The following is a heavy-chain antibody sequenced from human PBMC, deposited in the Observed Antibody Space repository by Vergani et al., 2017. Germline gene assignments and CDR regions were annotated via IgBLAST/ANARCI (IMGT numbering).Heavy chain of an antibody. Sequence: QLQLQESGPGLVKPSETLALTCTVSGGSISSSSYYWGWIRQPPGKGLEWIGRIYYSGSTYYNPSLKSRVTISVDTSKNQFSLKLSSVTAADTAVYYCARHGDXVVVPAADANWFDPWGQGTLVTVSS. CDR1: GGSISSSSYY. V-gene: IGHV4-39*01. CDR2: IYYSGST. CDR3: ARHGDXVVVPAADANWFDP. D-gene: IGHD2-2*01. J-gene: IGHJ5*02.